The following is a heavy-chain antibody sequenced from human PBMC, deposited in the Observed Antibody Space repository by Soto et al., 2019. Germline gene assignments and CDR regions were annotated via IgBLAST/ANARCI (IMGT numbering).Heavy chain of an antibody. CDR2: IYSGGSI. D-gene: IGHD3-3*01. Sequence: EVQLVETGGGLIQPGGSLRLSCAASGFTVSSNYMSWVRQAPGKGLEWVSVIYSGGSIYYADSVKGRFTMSRDNSKNTLYLQMNSLRAEDTAVYYCARVMGEGTFWILGMDVWGQGTTVTVSS. J-gene: IGHJ6*02. CDR1: GFTVSSNY. CDR3: ARVMGEGTFWILGMDV. V-gene: IGHV3-53*02.